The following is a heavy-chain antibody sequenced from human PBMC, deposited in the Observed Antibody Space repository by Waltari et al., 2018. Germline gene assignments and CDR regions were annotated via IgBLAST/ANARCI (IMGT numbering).Heavy chain of an antibody. V-gene: IGHV3-64D*06. CDR3: VKESPTRSRPDAFDI. D-gene: IGHD1-26*01. CDR2: ISSNGGST. CDR1: GFTFSSYA. J-gene: IGHJ3*02. Sequence: EVQLVESGGGLVQPGGSLRLSCSASGFTFSSYAMHWVRQAPGKGLEYVSTISSNGGSTYYADSVKGRFTISRDNSKKTLYLQMSSLRAEDTAVYYCVKESPTRSRPDAFDIWGQGTMVTV.